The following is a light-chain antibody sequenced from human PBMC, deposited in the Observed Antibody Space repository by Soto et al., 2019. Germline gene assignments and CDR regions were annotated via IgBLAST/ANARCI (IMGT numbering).Light chain of an antibody. CDR1: QSVSSSY. J-gene: IGKJ1*01. CDR3: PFSRT. Sequence: EIVLTQSPGTLSLSPGERATLSCRASQSVSSSYLAWYQQKAGQAPRLLIYGASNRATGIPDRFSGSGSGTDFTLTVSRLDPEGFAAYYCPFSRTFGQGTKVEIK. CDR2: GAS. V-gene: IGKV3-20*01.